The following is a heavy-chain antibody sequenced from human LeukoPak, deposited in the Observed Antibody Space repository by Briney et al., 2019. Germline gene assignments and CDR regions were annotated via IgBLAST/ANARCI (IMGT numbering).Heavy chain of an antibody. D-gene: IGHD2-15*01. CDR1: GFTFSSYS. Sequence: GGSLRLSCAASGFTFSSYSMNWVRQAPGKGLERVSSISSSSSYIYYADSVKGRFTISRDNAKNSLYLQMNSLRAEDTAVYYCARQGYCSGGSCYSYDAFDIWGQGTMVTVSS. CDR3: ARQGYCSGGSCYSYDAFDI. CDR2: ISSSSSYI. J-gene: IGHJ3*02. V-gene: IGHV3-21*04.